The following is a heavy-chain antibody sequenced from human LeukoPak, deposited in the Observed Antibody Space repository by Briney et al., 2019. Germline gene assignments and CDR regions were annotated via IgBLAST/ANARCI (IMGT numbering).Heavy chain of an antibody. V-gene: IGHV3-21*01. Sequence: GGSLTLSCAVSGFTVSGNYMSWVRQAPGKGLEWVSSISGSSSYIYSADSLKGRFTISRDNAKNSLYLQMNSLRAEDAAVYYCARRYCSSTTCYSFDIWGQGTMVTVSS. CDR1: GFTVSGNY. D-gene: IGHD2-2*01. J-gene: IGHJ3*02. CDR3: ARRYCSSTTCYSFDI. CDR2: ISGSSSYI.